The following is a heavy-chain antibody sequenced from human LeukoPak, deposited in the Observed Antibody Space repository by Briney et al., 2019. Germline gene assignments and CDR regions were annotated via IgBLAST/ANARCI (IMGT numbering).Heavy chain of an antibody. CDR1: GFTFSSYA. D-gene: IGHD2/OR15-2a*01. CDR2: ISGSGGST. J-gene: IGHJ4*02. V-gene: IGHV3-23*01. CDR3: AKGPHFFDY. Sequence: GESLKISCAASGFTFSSYAMSWVRQAPGKGLEWVSAISGSGGSTYYADSVKGRFTISRDNSKNTLYLQMNSLRAEDTAVYYCAKGPHFFDYWGQGTLVTVSS.